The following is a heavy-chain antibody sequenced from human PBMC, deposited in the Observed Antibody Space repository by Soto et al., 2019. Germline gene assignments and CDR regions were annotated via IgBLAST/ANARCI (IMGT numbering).Heavy chain of an antibody. Sequence: QVPLVQSGAEVKKPGASVKVSCKASGYTFTSYAMHWVRQAPGQRLEWMGWINAGNGNTKYSQKFQGRVTITRDTSASTAYMELSSLRSEDTAVYYCARVPADAQPYWYFDLWGRGTLVTVSS. J-gene: IGHJ2*01. CDR1: GYTFTSYA. V-gene: IGHV1-3*01. CDR2: INAGNGNT. CDR3: ARVPADAQPYWYFDL. D-gene: IGHD2-2*01.